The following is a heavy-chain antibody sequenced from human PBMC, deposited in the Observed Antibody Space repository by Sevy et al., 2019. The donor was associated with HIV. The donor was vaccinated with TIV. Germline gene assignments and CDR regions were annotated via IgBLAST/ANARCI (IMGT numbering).Heavy chain of an antibody. V-gene: IGHV3-48*03. CDR3: ARELPPSATTVAHFDY. CDR1: GFPFGSYE. CDR2: ISNSGSAK. J-gene: IGHJ4*02. Sequence: GGSLRLSCTASGFPFGSYEMNWVRQAPGKGLEWVSYISNSGSAKYYSDSVRGRFTISRDNAKNSLYLQMNSLRAEDTAVYYCARELPPSATTVAHFDYWGRRTLVTVSS. D-gene: IGHD4-17*01.